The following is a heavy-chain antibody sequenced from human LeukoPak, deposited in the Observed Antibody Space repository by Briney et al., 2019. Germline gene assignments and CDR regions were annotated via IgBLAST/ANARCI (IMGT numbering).Heavy chain of an antibody. Sequence: SETLSLTCTVSGGSVSSGSYYWSWIRQPPGKGLEWIGYIYYSGSTNYNPSLKSRVTISVDTSKNQFSLKPSSVTAADTAVYYCARSHCSSTSCPDYFDYWGQGTLVTVSS. CDR1: GGSVSSGSYY. CDR2: IYYSGST. CDR3: ARSHCSSTSCPDYFDY. D-gene: IGHD2-2*01. V-gene: IGHV4-61*01. J-gene: IGHJ4*02.